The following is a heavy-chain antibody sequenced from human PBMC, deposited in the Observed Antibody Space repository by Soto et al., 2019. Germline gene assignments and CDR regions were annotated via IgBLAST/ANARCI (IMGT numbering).Heavy chain of an antibody. CDR1: GFTFSSYA. Sequence: LRLSCAASGFTFSSYAMHWVRQAPGKGLEWVAVISYDGSNKYYADSVKGRFTISRDNSKNTLYLQMNSLRAEDTSLYYCASDSYSYGSTNHYYYYGMDVWGQGTTVTVSS. V-gene: IGHV3-30-3*01. CDR2: ISYDGSNK. CDR3: ASDSYSYGSTNHYYYYGMDV. D-gene: IGHD5-18*01. J-gene: IGHJ6*02.